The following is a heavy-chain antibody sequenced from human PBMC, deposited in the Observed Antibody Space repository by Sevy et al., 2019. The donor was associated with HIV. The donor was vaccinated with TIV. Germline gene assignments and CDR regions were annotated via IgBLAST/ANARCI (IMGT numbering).Heavy chain of an antibody. CDR1: GFTGKNNH. V-gene: IGHV3-66*01. CDR3: ARGKSGYGYALNY. D-gene: IGHD5-18*01. Sequence: GSLRLPCAAPGFTGKNNHMNWVRQAPGKGLEGGPGIHSDDTPYHPDSVKDRFTISRDNFKNTLYLHMSSLRAEDTAVYYCARGKSGYGYALNYWGQGTLVTVSS. J-gene: IGHJ4*02. CDR2: IHSDDTP.